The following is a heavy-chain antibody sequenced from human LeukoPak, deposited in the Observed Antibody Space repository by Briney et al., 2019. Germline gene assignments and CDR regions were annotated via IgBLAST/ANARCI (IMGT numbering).Heavy chain of an antibody. CDR1: GFTFSSYG. J-gene: IGHJ2*01. D-gene: IGHD2-21*02. Sequence: PGGSLRLSCAASGFTFSSYGMSWVRQAPGKGREWVSAISGGGGNTYYADSVKGQFTISRDNSKNTLYLQMNSLRAEDTALYYCAKDGPYCGGDCRAFDLWGRGTLVTVSS. CDR3: AKDGPYCGGDCRAFDL. V-gene: IGHV3-23*01. CDR2: ISGGGGNT.